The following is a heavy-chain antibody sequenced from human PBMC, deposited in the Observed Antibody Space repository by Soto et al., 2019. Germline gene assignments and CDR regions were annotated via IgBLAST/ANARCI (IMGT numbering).Heavy chain of an antibody. Sequence: PSETLSLTCAVSGYSISSGYYWGWLRQPPGKGLEWIGSIYHGESTYYNPSLNSRVTLSIDMTNNHVSLILNSVTAADTAVYYCSIVFPWVPYYYDSSPYTFENWFDPLGQGTLVTVSS. V-gene: IGHV4-38-2*01. CDR3: SIVFPWVPYYYDSSPYTFENWFDP. J-gene: IGHJ5*02. CDR1: GYSISSGYY. D-gene: IGHD3-22*01. CDR2: IYHGEST.